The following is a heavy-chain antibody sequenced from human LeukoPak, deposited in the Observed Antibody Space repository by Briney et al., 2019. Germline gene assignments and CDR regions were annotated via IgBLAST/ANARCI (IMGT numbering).Heavy chain of an antibody. D-gene: IGHD1-14*01. CDR1: GGSISSGDYY. Sequence: SQTLSLTCTVSGGSISSGDYYWSWIRQPPGKGLEWIGCIYYSGSTYYNPSLKSRVTISVDTSKNQFSLKLSSVTAADTAVYYCAGMRITTPTVRTLDYWGQGTLVTVSS. CDR2: IYYSGST. CDR3: AGMRITTPTVRTLDY. J-gene: IGHJ4*02. V-gene: IGHV4-30-4*01.